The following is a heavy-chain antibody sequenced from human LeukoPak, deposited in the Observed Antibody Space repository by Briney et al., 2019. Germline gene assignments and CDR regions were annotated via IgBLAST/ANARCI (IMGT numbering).Heavy chain of an antibody. J-gene: IGHJ5*02. Sequence: SVKVSCKASGGTFSSYAISWVRQAPGQGLEWMGGTIPIFGTANYAQKFQGRVTITADESTSTAYMELSSLRSEDTAVYYCARGYQLLYLDWFDPWGQGTLVTVSS. D-gene: IGHD2-2*02. CDR2: TIPIFGTA. V-gene: IGHV1-69*13. CDR3: ARGYQLLYLDWFDP. CDR1: GGTFSSYA.